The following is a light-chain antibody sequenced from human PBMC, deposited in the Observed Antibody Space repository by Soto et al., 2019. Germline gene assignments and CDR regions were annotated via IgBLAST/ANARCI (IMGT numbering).Light chain of an antibody. J-gene: IGKJ1*01. CDR3: KQYNNWTQT. CDR1: QSVRTS. V-gene: IGKV3-15*01. Sequence: EIVMTQSPATLSVSPGERATLSCRASQSVRTSIAWYQHKPGQAPRLLIYGASTRATGIPARISGSGSGTEFTLTISSLKYEDFAVYYCKQYNNWTQTLGQGTKGDIK. CDR2: GAS.